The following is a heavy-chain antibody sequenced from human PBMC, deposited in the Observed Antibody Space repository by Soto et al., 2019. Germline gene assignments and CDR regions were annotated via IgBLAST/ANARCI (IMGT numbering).Heavy chain of an antibody. CDR2: ISSSGSAI. CDR1: GFNFSDFY. CDR3: ARAIDMTTVTTRIFGH. Sequence: QVQLVESGGVLVKPGGSLRLSCAASGFNFSDFYMSWMRQAPGKGLEWVSFISSSGSAIYYADSVEGRFTISRDNAKNLLFLQMNSLRAEDTAVYYCARAIDMTTVTTRIFGHWGHDTLVTVSS. D-gene: IGHD4-17*01. V-gene: IGHV3-11*01. J-gene: IGHJ1*01.